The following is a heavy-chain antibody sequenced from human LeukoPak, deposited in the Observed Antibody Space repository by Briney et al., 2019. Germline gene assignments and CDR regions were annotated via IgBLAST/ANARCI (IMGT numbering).Heavy chain of an antibody. Sequence: SETLSLTCTVSGDSISVDNYYWGWIRRPPGKGLESIGSIYYSGNTYYNPFLKSRVSISVDTSKNQFSLKVTSVTAADTAVYYCARHVGHYYGSGTLPYYYDYWGQGTLVTVSS. V-gene: IGHV4-39*01. CDR1: GDSISVDNYY. CDR3: ARHVGHYYGSGTLPYYYDY. CDR2: IYYSGNT. J-gene: IGHJ4*02. D-gene: IGHD3-10*01.